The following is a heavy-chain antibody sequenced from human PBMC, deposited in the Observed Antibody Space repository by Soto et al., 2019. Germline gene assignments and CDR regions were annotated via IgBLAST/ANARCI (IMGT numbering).Heavy chain of an antibody. J-gene: IGHJ5*02. D-gene: IGHD5-18*01. Sequence: SVKVSCKASGGTFYTYTFSWVRQAPGQGLEWMGSITPIYPTTNYAEKFQGRLTVTADGSTNTAYMELNSLTSEDTAVYYCARIPRYSFPTSDDLHSWGQGTMVTV. CDR3: ARIPRYSFPTSDDLHS. CDR2: ITPIYPTT. V-gene: IGHV1-69*13. CDR1: GGTFYTYT.